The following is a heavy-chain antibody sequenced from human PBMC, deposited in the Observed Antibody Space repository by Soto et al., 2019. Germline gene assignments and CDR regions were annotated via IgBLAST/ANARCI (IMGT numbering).Heavy chain of an antibody. D-gene: IGHD2-2*01. Sequence: SETLSLTXAVYGGSFSGYYWSWIRQPPGKGLEWIGEINHSGSTNYNPSLKSRVTISVDTSKNQFSLKLSSVTAADTAVYYCARASTPGYFDYWGQGTLVTVSS. CDR2: INHSGST. V-gene: IGHV4-34*01. J-gene: IGHJ4*02. CDR1: GGSFSGYY. CDR3: ARASTPGYFDY.